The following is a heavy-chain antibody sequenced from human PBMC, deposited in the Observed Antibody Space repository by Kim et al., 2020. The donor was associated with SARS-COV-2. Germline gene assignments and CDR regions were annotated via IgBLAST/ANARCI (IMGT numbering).Heavy chain of an antibody. D-gene: IGHD3-10*01. CDR3: ARDNYGSGSYWDYYYGMDV. CDR2: IYYSGST. CDR1: GGSISSSSYY. Sequence: SETLSLTCTVSGGSISSSSYYWGWIRQPPGKGLEWIGSIYYSGSTYYNPSLKSRVTISVDTSKNQFSLKLSSVTAADTAVYYCARDNYGSGSYWDYYYGMDVWGQGTTVTVSS. V-gene: IGHV4-39*07. J-gene: IGHJ6*02.